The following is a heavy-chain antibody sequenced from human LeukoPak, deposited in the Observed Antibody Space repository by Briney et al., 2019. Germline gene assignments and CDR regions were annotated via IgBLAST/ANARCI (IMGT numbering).Heavy chain of an antibody. Sequence: SVKASCKASGGIFISYAISWVRQAPGQGLEWMGRIIPILGTANYAQKFQGRVTITADKSTSTAYMDLSSLRSEDTAVYYCARDLPPYYFDYWGQGTLVTVSS. CDR2: IIPILGTA. CDR1: GGIFISYA. V-gene: IGHV1-69*04. CDR3: ARDLPPYYFDY. J-gene: IGHJ4*02.